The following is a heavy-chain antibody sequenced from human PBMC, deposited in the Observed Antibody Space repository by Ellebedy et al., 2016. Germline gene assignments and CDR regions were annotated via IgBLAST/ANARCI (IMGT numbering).Heavy chain of an antibody. CDR3: ARGKRGIAVVPHYMDV. D-gene: IGHD6-19*01. CDR2: IYYSGST. CDR1: GGSINSVGDY. V-gene: IGHV4-31*03. J-gene: IGHJ6*03. Sequence: SETLSLXCNVPGGSINSVGDYWSWIRQHPGKGLEWIGYIYYSGSTHYNPPLQSRVTISVDTSKNQFALKLSSVTAADTAVYYCARGKRGIAVVPHYMDVWGKGTTVTVSS.